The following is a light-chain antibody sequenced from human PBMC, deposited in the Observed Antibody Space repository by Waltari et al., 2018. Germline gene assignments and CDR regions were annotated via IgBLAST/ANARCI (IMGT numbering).Light chain of an antibody. J-gene: IGKJ1*01. CDR1: QSISDW. CDR2: KAS. V-gene: IGKV1-5*03. Sequence: DIQMTQSPSTLSASVGDRVTITCRASQSISDWLAWFQQQPGKAPKRLIYKASNVENGVPSRFSCSRSGTDFTLTISSLQPDDFATYYCLQYNTYPWAFGQGTKVEI. CDR3: LQYNTYPWA.